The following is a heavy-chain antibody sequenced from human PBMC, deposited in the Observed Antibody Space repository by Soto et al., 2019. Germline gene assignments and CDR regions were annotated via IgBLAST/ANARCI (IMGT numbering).Heavy chain of an antibody. Sequence: LSLTCTVTGASLRGSYYFWSWIRQPPGEGLDWRGYVYSTGRTYYNPSLKSRISMSVDTSKNQFSLILSSVSAADTAVYYCARDAIRGSAAMKTSWGLGTLVTVSS. V-gene: IGHV4-30-4*08. CDR3: ARDAIRGSAAMKTS. CDR1: GASLRGSYYF. CDR2: VYSTGRT. J-gene: IGHJ5*02.